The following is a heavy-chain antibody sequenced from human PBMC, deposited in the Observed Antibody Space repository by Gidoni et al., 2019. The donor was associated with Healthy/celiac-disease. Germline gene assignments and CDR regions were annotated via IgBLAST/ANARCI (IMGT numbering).Heavy chain of an antibody. V-gene: IGHV1-69*02. Sequence: QVQLVQSGAEVKKPGSSVKVSCKASGGTFSSYTISWVRQAPGQGLEWMGRIIPILGIANYAQKFQGRVTITADKSTSTAYMELSSLRSEDTAVYYCATRNNWNDVGFFDYWGQGTLVTVSS. J-gene: IGHJ4*02. CDR2: IIPILGIA. CDR1: GGTFSSYT. D-gene: IGHD1-20*01. CDR3: ATRNNWNDVGFFDY.